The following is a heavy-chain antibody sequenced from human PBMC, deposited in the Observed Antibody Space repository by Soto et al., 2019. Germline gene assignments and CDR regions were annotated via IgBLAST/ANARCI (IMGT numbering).Heavy chain of an antibody. Sequence: EVQLVESGGGLVQPGGSLKLSCAASGFTFSGSAMHWVRQASGKGLEWVGRIRSKDNSYATAYAASVKGRFTISRDDSKNTSYLQMNSLTTEDTALYYCTVKAGELDYWGQGTLVTVSS. CDR3: TVKAGELDY. V-gene: IGHV3-73*01. CDR1: GFTFSGSA. CDR2: IRSKDNSYAT. J-gene: IGHJ4*02. D-gene: IGHD6-13*01.